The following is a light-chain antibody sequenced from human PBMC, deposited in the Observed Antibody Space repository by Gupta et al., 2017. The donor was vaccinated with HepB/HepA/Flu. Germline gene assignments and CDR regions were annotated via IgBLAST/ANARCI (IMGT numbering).Light chain of an antibody. CDR2: SNT. V-gene: IGLV1-40*01. Sequence: QSELTQPPSVSGAPGQRVTISCTGTSSNIGAGYAVHWYQQVPGTAPKLLISSNTSRPSGVPDRFSASKSGASASLAITGRQAEDEAHYYCESYDSSLKYVFGTGTKVTVL. CDR1: SSNIGAGYA. J-gene: IGLJ1*01. CDR3: ESYDSSLKYV.